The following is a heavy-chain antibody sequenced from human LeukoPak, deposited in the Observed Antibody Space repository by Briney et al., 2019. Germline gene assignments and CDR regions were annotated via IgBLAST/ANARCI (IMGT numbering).Heavy chain of an antibody. V-gene: IGHV3-23*01. D-gene: IGHD6-19*01. CDR3: AKNGYSGGWYLYYYYYGMDV. CDR1: GFTFSSYA. CDR2: ISGSGGST. Sequence: PGGSLRLSCAASGFTFSSYAMSWVRQAPGQGLEWVSTISGSGGSTYYADSVKGRFTISRDNSKNTLYLQMNSLRAEDTAVYYCAKNGYSGGWYLYYYYYGMDVWGQGTTVTVSS. J-gene: IGHJ6*02.